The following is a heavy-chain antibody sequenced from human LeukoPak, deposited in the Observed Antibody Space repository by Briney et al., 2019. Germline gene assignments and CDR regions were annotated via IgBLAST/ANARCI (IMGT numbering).Heavy chain of an antibody. CDR3: AIGYSYGMTHFDY. V-gene: IGHV1-2*06. J-gene: IGHJ4*02. Sequence: ASVKVSCKASGYTFTGYYMHWVRQAPGQGLEWMGRINPNSGGTNYAQKFQGRVTMTRDTSISTAYMELNRLRSDDTAVYYCAIGYSYGMTHFDYWGQGTLVTVSS. CDR1: GYTFTGYY. CDR2: INPNSGGT. D-gene: IGHD5-18*01.